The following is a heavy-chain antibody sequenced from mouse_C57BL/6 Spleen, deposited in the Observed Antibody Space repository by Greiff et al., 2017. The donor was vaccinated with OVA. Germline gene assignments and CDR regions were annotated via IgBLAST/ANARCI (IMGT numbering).Heavy chain of an antibody. CDR3: ARRPVYGSSRYFDV. Sequence: QLQESGPELVKPGASVKISCKASGYSFTDYNMNWVKQSNGKSLEWIGVINPNYGTTSYNQKFKGKATLTVDQSSSTAYMQLNSLTSEDSAVYYCARRPVYGSSRYFDVWGTGTTVTVSS. J-gene: IGHJ1*03. V-gene: IGHV1-39*01. CDR2: INPNYGTT. CDR1: GYSFTDYN. D-gene: IGHD1-1*01.